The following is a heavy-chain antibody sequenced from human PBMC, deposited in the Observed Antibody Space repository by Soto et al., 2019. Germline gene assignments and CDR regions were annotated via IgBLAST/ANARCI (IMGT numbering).Heavy chain of an antibody. J-gene: IGHJ6*02. CDR2: ISAYNGNT. Sequence: ASVKVSCKASGYTFTSYGISWVRQAPGQGLEWMGWISAYNGNTSYAQKLQGRVTMTTDTSTSTAYMEPRSLRSDDTAVYYCAREGYYDFWSGSSLGYYYGMDVWGQGTTVTVSS. CDR1: GYTFTSYG. D-gene: IGHD3-3*01. CDR3: AREGYYDFWSGSSLGYYYGMDV. V-gene: IGHV1-18*04.